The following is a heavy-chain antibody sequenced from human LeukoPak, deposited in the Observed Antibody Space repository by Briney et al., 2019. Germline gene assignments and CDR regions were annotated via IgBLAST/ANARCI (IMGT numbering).Heavy chain of an antibody. CDR1: GFTLSNYW. CDR2: INFDGSST. D-gene: IGHD1-14*01. J-gene: IGHJ4*02. V-gene: IGHV3-74*01. Sequence: TGGALRLSCAASGFTLSNYWMHWVRQAPGKGLVWVARINFDGSSTNYAGSVRGRFTISRDNAKNTLYLQMNSLRGEDTAVYYCGRGGSGSCYFDYWGQGTLVTVPS. CDR3: GRGGSGSCYFDY.